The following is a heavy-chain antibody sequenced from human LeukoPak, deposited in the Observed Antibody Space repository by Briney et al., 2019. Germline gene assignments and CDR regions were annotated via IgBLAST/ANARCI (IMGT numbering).Heavy chain of an antibody. CDR3: ASGDGYYCFDAFDI. CDR2: ISYDGSNK. CDR1: GFTFSSYA. Sequence: GGSLRLSCAASGFTFSSYAMHWVRQAPGKGLEWVAVISYDGSNKYYADSVKGRFTISRDNSKNTLYLQMNSLRAEDTAVYYCASGDGYYCFDAFDIWGQGTMVTVSS. D-gene: IGHD3-22*01. V-gene: IGHV3-30-3*01. J-gene: IGHJ3*02.